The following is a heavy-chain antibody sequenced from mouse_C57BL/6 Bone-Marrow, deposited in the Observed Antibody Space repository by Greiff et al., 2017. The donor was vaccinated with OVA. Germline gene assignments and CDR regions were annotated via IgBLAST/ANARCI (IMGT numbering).Heavy chain of an antibody. CDR3: ARKKGALLPGYFDV. CDR2: IWSGGST. D-gene: IGHD1-1*01. J-gene: IGHJ1*03. V-gene: IGHV2-2*01. Sequence: VQLVESGPGLVQPSQSLSITCTVSGFSLTSYGVHWVRQSPGKGLEWLGVIWSGGSTDYNAAFISRLSISKDNSKSQVFFKMNSLQADDTAIYYCARKKGALLPGYFDVWGTGTTVTVSS. CDR1: GFSLTSYG.